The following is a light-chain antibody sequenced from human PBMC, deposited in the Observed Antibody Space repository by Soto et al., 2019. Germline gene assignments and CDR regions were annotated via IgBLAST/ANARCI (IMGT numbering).Light chain of an antibody. V-gene: IGLV2-11*01. J-gene: IGLJ2*01. Sequence: QSALTQPRSVSGSPGQSVTISCTGTSSDVGGYNYVSWYQQNPGKAPKLMIYDVSKRPSGVSDRFSGSKSANTASLIISGLQAKDEADYYCCSYAGNTLVVFGGGTKVTVL. CDR2: DVS. CDR1: SSDVGGYNY. CDR3: CSYAGNTLVV.